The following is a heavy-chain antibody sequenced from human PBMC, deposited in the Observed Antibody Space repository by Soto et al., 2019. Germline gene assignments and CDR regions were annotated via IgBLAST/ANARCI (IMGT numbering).Heavy chain of an antibody. CDR3: ASGYDFRFYYFDY. Sequence: ASVKVCCKASGGTFSSYAISWVRQAPGQGLEWMGGIIPIFGTANYAQKFQGRVTITADESTSTAYMELSSLRSEDTAVYYCASGYDFRFYYFDYWGQGTLVTVSS. D-gene: IGHD3-3*01. J-gene: IGHJ4*02. CDR1: GGTFSSYA. CDR2: IIPIFGTA. V-gene: IGHV1-69*13.